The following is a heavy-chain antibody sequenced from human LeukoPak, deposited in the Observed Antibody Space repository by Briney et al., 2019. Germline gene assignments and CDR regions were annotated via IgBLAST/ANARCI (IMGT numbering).Heavy chain of an antibody. CDR2: ISSSGSTI. CDR3: ARVLRGQELDH. Sequence: WGSLRLSCAASGFSFSSYEMNWVREARGKGLECVSYISSSGSTIYYADSVKGRFTISRDSAKNSLYLQMNSLRAEDTAVYYCARVLRGQELDHWGQGTLVTVSS. J-gene: IGHJ4*02. D-gene: IGHD6-13*01. CDR1: GFSFSSYE. V-gene: IGHV3-48*03.